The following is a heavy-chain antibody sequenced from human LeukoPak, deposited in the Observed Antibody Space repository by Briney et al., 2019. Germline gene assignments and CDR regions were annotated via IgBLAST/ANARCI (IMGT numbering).Heavy chain of an antibody. D-gene: IGHD1-26*01. V-gene: IGHV3-23*01. CDR2: ISGSGGST. J-gene: IGHJ3*02. Sequence: PGGSLRLSCAASGFTFSSYAMGWVRQAPGKGLEWVSAISGSGGSTYYADSVKGRFTISRDNSKNTLYLQMNSLRAEDTAVYYCAKDQGLIVGATKGAFDIWGQGTMVTVSS. CDR1: GFTFSSYA. CDR3: AKDQGLIVGATKGAFDI.